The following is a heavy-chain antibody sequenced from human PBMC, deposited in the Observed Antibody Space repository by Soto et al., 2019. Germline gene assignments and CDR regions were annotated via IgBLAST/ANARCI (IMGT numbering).Heavy chain of an antibody. CDR1: GFTFGDYW. J-gene: IGHJ4*02. CDR3: AREVGWSFDY. D-gene: IGHD6-19*01. V-gene: IGHV3-7*01. Sequence: GGSMRLSCVVSGFTFGDYWMSWVRQAPGKGLEWVANIMPDGSEKYYVASVRGRFTVSRDNAKNSLYLQMNSLRVEDTAVYYCAREVGWSFDYWGQGTRVTVSS. CDR2: IMPDGSEK.